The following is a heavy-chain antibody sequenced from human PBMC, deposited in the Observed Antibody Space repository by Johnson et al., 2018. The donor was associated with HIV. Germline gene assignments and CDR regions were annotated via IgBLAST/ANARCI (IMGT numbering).Heavy chain of an antibody. D-gene: IGHD5-18*01. V-gene: IGHV3-66*01. CDR1: GFIVSSHY. CDR3: ARAYTYGAFDI. Sequence: VQLVESGGGLVKPGGSLRLSCAASGFIVSSHYMNWVRQAPGKGLEWVSVIYSGGSPYHSDSVKCRFIISRDKSKSTLDLQMNSLRAEDTAVYYGARAYTYGAFDIWGQGTTVTISS. CDR2: IYSGGSP. J-gene: IGHJ3*02.